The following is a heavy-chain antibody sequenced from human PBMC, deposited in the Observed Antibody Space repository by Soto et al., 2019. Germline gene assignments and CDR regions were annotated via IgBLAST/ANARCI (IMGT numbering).Heavy chain of an antibody. Sequence: QVQLVQSGPEVKKPGASVKVSCKTSGYTFTSYGITWVRQAPGQGLEWMGWITTDKGKTTYAQKFQGRVTMTTDISTSTAYMELRSLRSDDTAVYYCATRSPEFDYWGQGTLVTVSS. CDR3: ATRSPEFDY. J-gene: IGHJ4*02. CDR1: GYTFTSYG. V-gene: IGHV1-18*01. CDR2: ITTDKGKT.